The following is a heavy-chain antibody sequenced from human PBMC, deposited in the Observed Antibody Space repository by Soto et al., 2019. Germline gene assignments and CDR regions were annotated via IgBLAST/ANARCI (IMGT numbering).Heavy chain of an antibody. CDR1: GYTFTSYG. V-gene: IGHV1-18*01. CDR3: ARQYYDFWSGYFNYFDY. J-gene: IGHJ4*02. Sequence: QVQLVQSGAEVKKPGASVKVSCKASGYTFTSYGISWVRQAPGHGLEWMGWISAYNGNTNYAQKLQGRVTMTTDTSTSTAYMELRSLRSDDTAVYYCARQYYDFWSGYFNYFDYWGQGTLVTVSS. CDR2: ISAYNGNT. D-gene: IGHD3-3*01.